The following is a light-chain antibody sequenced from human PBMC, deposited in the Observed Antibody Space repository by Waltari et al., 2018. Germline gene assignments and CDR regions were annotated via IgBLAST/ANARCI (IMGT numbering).Light chain of an antibody. J-gene: IGKJ1*01. V-gene: IGKV1-39*01. CDR1: QSISSY. CDR3: QQSDNIPWT. Sequence: DIQMTQSPLFLSASVGDRVTITCRASQSISSYLNWYQQKPGKAPKLLISGASSLQSGVPSSFIGSGSGTDFTLTIICLQPEDFATYYCQQSDNIPWTFGQGTSVEIK. CDR2: GAS.